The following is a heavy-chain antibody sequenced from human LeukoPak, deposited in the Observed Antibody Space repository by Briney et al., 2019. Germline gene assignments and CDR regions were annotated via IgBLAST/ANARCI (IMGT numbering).Heavy chain of an antibody. D-gene: IGHD4-23*01. V-gene: IGHV3-53*01. CDR2: IYSGSTT. CDR3: ARSTVVTPFGA. Sequence: GGSLRLSCAASGFTLSSTNMSWVRQAPGRGLVWVSVIYSGSTTYCADAVEGRFTISRDNSKNTWYLEMNRLRAEDTAVYCWARSTVVTPFGAGGQGSLVTV. J-gene: IGHJ5*02. CDR1: GFTLSSTN.